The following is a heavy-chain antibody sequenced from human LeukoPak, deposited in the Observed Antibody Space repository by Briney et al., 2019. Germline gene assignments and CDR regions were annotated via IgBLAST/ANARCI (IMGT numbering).Heavy chain of an antibody. CDR3: ARFPFNYRPGDY. V-gene: IGHV1-8*01. CDR1: GYTFTNYD. CDR2: VNPNSGNT. D-gene: IGHD3-10*01. Sequence: ASVKVSCKASGYTFTNYDINWVRRATGQGLEWMGWVNPNSGNTGYAQKFQGRVTMTRNTSITTAYMELSSLRSEDTAVYYCARFPFNYRPGDYWGQGTLVTVSS. J-gene: IGHJ4*02.